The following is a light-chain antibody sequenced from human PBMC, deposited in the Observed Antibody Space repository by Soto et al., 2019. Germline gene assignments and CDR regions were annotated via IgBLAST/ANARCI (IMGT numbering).Light chain of an antibody. CDR3: QQTTTFPLT. V-gene: IGKV1D-12*01. CDR2: TAS. CDR1: QGVSTW. J-gene: IGKJ4*01. Sequence: DIQMTQSPSSVSASVGERVTITCRASQGVSTWLAWYQQKPGKAPNLLIYTASSFQSGVPSRFSGSGSGTDFTLTISSLQPEDFATYYCQQTTTFPLTFGGGTKVDIK.